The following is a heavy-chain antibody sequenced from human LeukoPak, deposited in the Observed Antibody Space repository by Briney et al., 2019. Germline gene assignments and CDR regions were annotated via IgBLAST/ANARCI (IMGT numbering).Heavy chain of an antibody. J-gene: IGHJ3*02. Sequence: GGSLRLSCAASGLTFSTYGMSWVRQAPGKGLEWVSTISGSGGSTYYADSVKGRFTISRDNVKKTLSLQMNSLRAEDTAVYYCANLKVGAATDAFDIWGQGTMVTVSS. CDR1: GLTFSTYG. CDR2: ISGSGGST. D-gene: IGHD3-10*01. V-gene: IGHV3-23*01. CDR3: ANLKVGAATDAFDI.